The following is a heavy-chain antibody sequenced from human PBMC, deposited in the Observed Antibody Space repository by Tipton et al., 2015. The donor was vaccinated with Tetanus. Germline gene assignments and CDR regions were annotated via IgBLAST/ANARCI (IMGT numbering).Heavy chain of an antibody. CDR3: ARRREWVAAGTYGMDV. Sequence: TLSLTCTVSGGSITNYYWSWVRQSPGKGLEWIGYVYYRGGTIASPSLKSRVTISVDTSKNQFSLRLSSVTAADTAVYYCARRREWVAAGTYGMDVWAQGTTVTVSS. J-gene: IGHJ6*02. V-gene: IGHV4-59*08. CDR1: GGSITNYY. D-gene: IGHD6-19*01. CDR2: VYYRGGT.